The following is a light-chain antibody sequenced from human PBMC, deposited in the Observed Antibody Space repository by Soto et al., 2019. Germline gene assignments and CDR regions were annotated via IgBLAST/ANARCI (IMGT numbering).Light chain of an antibody. CDR2: SAS. J-gene: IGKJ2*01. CDR3: QQGHNWPLT. Sequence: EIVMTQSPATLSVSPGERATLSCRASQSISTELAWYQQKPGQPPRLLIYSASTMAPGVPARFTGSGSGSEFTLTISGLQSEDFAVYYCQQGHNWPLTFGQRTRLEI. CDR1: QSISTE. V-gene: IGKV3-15*01.